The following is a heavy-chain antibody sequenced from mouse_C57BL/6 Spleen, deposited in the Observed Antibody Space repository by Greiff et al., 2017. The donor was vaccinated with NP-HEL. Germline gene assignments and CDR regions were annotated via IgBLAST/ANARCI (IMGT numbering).Heavy chain of an antibody. V-gene: IGHV1-82*01. CDR2: IYPGDGDT. D-gene: IGHD4-1*01. J-gene: IGHJ2*01. Sequence: VQLQQSGPELVKPGASVKISCKASGYAFSSSWMNWVKQRPGKGLEWIGRIYPGDGDTNYNGKFKGKATLTADKSSSTAYMQLSSLTSEDSAVYFWSVGELGYYFDYWGQGTTLTVSA. CDR3: SVGELGYYFDY. CDR1: GYAFSSSW.